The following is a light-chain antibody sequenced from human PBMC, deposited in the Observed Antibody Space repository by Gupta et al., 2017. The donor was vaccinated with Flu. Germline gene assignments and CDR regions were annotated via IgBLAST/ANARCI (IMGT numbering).Light chain of an antibody. CDR1: SSDVGGYNY. CDR2: DVS. J-gene: IGLJ3*02. Sequence: SALTQPRSVSGSPGQSVTISCTGTSSDVGGYNYVSWYQQHPGKAPKLMIYDVSKRPAGVPDRFSGSKSGNTASLTIAGRQAEDDADYYCCSYAGSYTWVFGGGTKLTVL. CDR3: CSYAGSYTWV. V-gene: IGLV2-11*01.